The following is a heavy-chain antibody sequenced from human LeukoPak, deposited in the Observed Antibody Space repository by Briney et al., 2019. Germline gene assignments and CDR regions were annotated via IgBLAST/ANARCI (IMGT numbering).Heavy chain of an antibody. CDR1: GFTFSSYE. CDR2: ISSSGCTI. V-gene: IGHV3-48*03. D-gene: IGHD3-10*02. CDR3: AELGITMIGGV. J-gene: IGHJ6*04. Sequence: QPGGSLRLSCAASGFTFSSYEMNWVRQAPGKGLEWVSYISSSGCTIYHADSVKGRFTISRDNAKNSLYLQMNSLRAEDTAVYYCAELGITMIGGVWGKGTTVTISS.